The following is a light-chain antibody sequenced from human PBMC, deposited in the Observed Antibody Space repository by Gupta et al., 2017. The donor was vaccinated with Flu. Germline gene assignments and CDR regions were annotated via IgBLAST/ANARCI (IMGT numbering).Light chain of an antibody. CDR3: QQDNNSPIT. J-gene: IGKJ4*01. V-gene: IGKV3-20*01. CDR1: QSLRSKY. CDR2: AAS. Sequence: GTLSLSPGEKATLSHRTSQSLRSKYLAWYQQKPGQAPKLLIYAASNRATGVPDKFSGSGSGTDFTLTISRLEPEDSAVYYCQQDNNSPITFGRGTKVEI.